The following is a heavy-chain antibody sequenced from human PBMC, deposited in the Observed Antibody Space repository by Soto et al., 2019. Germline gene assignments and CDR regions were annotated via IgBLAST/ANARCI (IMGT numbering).Heavy chain of an antibody. CDR1: GYTFTGYY. V-gene: IGHV1-2*04. D-gene: IGHD2-15*01. CDR2: INPNSGGT. Sequence: QVQLVQSGAEVKKPGASVKVSCKASGYTFTGYYMHWVRQAPGQGLEWMGWINPNSGGTNYAQKFQGWVTMTRDTSISTAYMELSRLRSDDTAVYYGARGMRGYCSGGSCYSFGYWGQGTLVTVSS. CDR3: ARGMRGYCSGGSCYSFGY. J-gene: IGHJ4*02.